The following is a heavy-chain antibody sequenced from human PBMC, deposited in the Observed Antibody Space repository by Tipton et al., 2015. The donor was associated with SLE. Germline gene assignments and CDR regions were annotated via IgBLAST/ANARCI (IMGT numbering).Heavy chain of an antibody. CDR1: GFTFDDYT. CDR3: AATGVTMVQGVGGYYYGMDV. D-gene: IGHD3-10*01. CDR2: ISWDGGST. J-gene: IGHJ6*02. Sequence: SLRLSCAASGFTFDDYTMHWVRQAPGKGLEWVSLISWDGGSTYYADSVKGRFTISRDNSKNSLYLQMNSLRTEDTALYYCAATGVTMVQGVGGYYYGMDVWGQGTTVTVSS. V-gene: IGHV3-43*01.